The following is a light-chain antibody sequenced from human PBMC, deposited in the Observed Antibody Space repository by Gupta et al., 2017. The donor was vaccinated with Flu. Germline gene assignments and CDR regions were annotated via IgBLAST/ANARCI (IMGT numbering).Light chain of an antibody. CDR3: QQSYSTPPYT. CDR1: QSIRND. Sequence: DVQMTQSPSSLSAFVGDRVTITCRASQSIRNDLYWYQQKPGKAPKLLIIGASNLESGVPSRFSGSGSGTDFTLTISSLQPEDFATYYCQQSYSTPPYTFGQGTRLEIK. V-gene: IGKV1-39*01. J-gene: IGKJ2*01. CDR2: GAS.